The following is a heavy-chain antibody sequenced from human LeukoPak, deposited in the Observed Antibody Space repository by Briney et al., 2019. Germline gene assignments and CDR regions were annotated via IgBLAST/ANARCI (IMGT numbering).Heavy chain of an antibody. CDR3: AREHSIQWLTRQPGDWFDP. CDR2: INPSGGST. Sequence: GASVKVSCKASGYTFTNYYMHWVRQAPGQGLEWMGIINPSGGSTSYAQKFQGRVTMTRDMSTSTVYMELSSLRSEDTAVYYCAREHSIQWLTRQPGDWFDPWGQGTLVTVSS. CDR1: GYTFTNYY. V-gene: IGHV1-46*01. J-gene: IGHJ5*02. D-gene: IGHD6-19*01.